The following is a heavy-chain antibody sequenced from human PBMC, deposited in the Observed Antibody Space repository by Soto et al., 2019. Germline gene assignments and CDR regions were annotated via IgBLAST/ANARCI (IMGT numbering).Heavy chain of an antibody. V-gene: IGHV4-61*08. D-gene: IGHD3-22*01. Sequence: SETLSLTCTVSGGSISSGDYYWSWIRQPPGKGLEWIAYMYHSGGSNYNPSLKSRVTISVDTSKNRFPLRLSSVTAADTAVYYCAVYYYDSSGYQDYWGQGTLVTVS. CDR3: AVYYYDSSGYQDY. CDR2: MYHSGGS. J-gene: IGHJ4*02. CDR1: GGSISSGDYY.